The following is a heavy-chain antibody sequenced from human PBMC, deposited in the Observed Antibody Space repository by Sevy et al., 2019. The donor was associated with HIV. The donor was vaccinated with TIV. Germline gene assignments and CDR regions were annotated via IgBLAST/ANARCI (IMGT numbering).Heavy chain of an antibody. CDR3: AKDINRGCDGINCYPYYYYFYGLDV. CDR2: ISWNSRNV. J-gene: IGHJ6*02. Sequence: GGSLRLSCAASGFPFNDHALHWVRQVPGKGLEWVSGISWNSRNVGYADSVKGRFNISRDNANHFLYLEMNSLRPEDKAFYYCAKDINRGCDGINCYPYYYYFYGLDVWGQRTTVTVSS. D-gene: IGHD2-21*01. V-gene: IGHV3-9*01. CDR1: GFPFNDHA.